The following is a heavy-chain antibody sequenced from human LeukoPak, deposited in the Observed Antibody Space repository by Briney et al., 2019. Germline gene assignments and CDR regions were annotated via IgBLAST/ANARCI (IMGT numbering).Heavy chain of an antibody. D-gene: IGHD6-19*01. CDR3: ATSAVAGTFQDAFDI. Sequence: SETLSLTCAVYGGSFSGYYWSWIRQPPGKGLEWIGEINHSGSTNYNPSLKSRVTISVDTSKNQFSLKLSSVTAADTAVYYCATSAVAGTFQDAFDIWGQGTMVTVSS. CDR2: INHSGST. CDR1: GGSFSGYY. V-gene: IGHV4-34*01. J-gene: IGHJ3*02.